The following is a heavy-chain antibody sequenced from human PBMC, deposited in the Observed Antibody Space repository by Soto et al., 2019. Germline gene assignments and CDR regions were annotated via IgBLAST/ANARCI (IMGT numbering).Heavy chain of an antibody. J-gene: IGHJ4*02. CDR1: GGSISSGGYS. CDR2: IYHSGST. D-gene: IGHD3-10*01. V-gene: IGHV4-30-2*01. Sequence: SETLSLTCAVSGGSISSGGYSWSWIRQPPGKGLEWIGYIYHSGSTYYNPSLKSRVTISVDRSKNQFSLKLSSVTAADTAVYYCARETYYYGSGSYRRYFDYWGQGTLVTVSS. CDR3: ARETYYYGSGSYRRYFDY.